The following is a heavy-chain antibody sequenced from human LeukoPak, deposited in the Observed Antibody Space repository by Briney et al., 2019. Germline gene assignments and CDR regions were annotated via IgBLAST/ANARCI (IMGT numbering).Heavy chain of an antibody. J-gene: IGHJ4*02. CDR3: ARAQAGTSCCHFDY. CDR1: GYSFTAYY. Sequence: ASVKVSCKASGYSFTAYYIHWVRQAPGQGLEWMGWISPDSGGTNCAQKFQGRVTMTTDTSINTVHMDLSSLRSDDTAVYFCARAQAGTSCCHFDYWGQGTLVTVSS. D-gene: IGHD2-2*01. CDR2: ISPDSGGT. V-gene: IGHV1-2*02.